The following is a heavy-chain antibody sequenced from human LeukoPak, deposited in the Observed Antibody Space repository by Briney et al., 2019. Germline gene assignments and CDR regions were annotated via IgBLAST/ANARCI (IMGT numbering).Heavy chain of an antibody. Sequence: PGGSLRLSCAASGFTFSSYGMHWVRQAPGKGLVWVSRVNGDGSSTSYADSVKGRFTISRDNAKNTLYLQMNNLRADDTAVYYCARLSHYYDSSGFPFDYWGQGTLVTVSS. CDR2: VNGDGSST. CDR3: ARLSHYYDSSGFPFDY. D-gene: IGHD3-22*01. J-gene: IGHJ4*02. V-gene: IGHV3-74*01. CDR1: GFTFSSYG.